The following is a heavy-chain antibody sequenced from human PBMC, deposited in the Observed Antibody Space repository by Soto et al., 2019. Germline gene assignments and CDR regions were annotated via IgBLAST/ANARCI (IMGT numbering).Heavy chain of an antibody. Sequence: QITLKESGPTLVKPTQTLTLTCTVSGFSISTSGVGVGWIRQPPGKALEWLALIYWDDDKRFSPSLKSRLTITKDTSKNQVVLTMTNMDPVDTATYYCAHRRDDNKWNYWGQGTLVTVSS. J-gene: IGHJ4*02. CDR3: AHRRDDNKWNY. CDR1: GFSISTSGVG. V-gene: IGHV2-5*02. CDR2: IYWDDDK. D-gene: IGHD1-20*01.